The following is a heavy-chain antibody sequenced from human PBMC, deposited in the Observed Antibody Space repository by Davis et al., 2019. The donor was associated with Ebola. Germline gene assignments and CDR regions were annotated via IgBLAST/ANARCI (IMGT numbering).Heavy chain of an antibody. V-gene: IGHV1-46*01. CDR2: INPSGGST. CDR3: ARRRYPGYCSSTSCMVAFDI. CDR1: GYTFTSYY. D-gene: IGHD2-2*01. J-gene: IGHJ3*02. Sequence: ASVKVSCKVSGYTFTSYYMHWVRQAPGQGLEWMGIINPSGGSTSYAQKFQGRVTVTRDTSTSTVYMELSSLRSEDTAVYYCARRRYPGYCSSTSCMVAFDIWGQGTMVTVSS.